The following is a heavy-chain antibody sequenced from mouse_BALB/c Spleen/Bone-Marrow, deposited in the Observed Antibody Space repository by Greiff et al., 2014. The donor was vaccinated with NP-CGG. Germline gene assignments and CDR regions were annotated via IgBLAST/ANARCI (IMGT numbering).Heavy chain of an antibody. CDR2: ISYDGSN. Sequence: EVKLVESGPGLVKPSQSLSLTCSVTGYSITSGYYWNWIRQFPGNKLEWMGYISYDGSNNYNPSLKNRISITRDTSKNQFFLKLNSVTTEDTATYYCASYFYYAMGYWGQGTSVTVSS. CDR3: ASYFYYAMGY. V-gene: IGHV3-6*02. D-gene: IGHD1-1*01. J-gene: IGHJ4*01. CDR1: GYSITSGYY.